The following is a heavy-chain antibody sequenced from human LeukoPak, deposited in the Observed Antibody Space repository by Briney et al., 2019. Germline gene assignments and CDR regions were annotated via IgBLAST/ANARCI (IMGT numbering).Heavy chain of an antibody. CDR1: GASFSGYY. D-gene: IGHD3-16*01. CDR3: ARQGADWFDP. CDR2: IYYSGSS. V-gene: IGHV4-59*08. Sequence: SETLSLTCAVYGASFSGYYWSWIRQPPGKGLEWIGYIYYSGSSNYNPSLKSRVTISVDTSKNQFSLKLSSVTAADTAVYYCARQGADWFDPWGQGTLVTVSS. J-gene: IGHJ5*02.